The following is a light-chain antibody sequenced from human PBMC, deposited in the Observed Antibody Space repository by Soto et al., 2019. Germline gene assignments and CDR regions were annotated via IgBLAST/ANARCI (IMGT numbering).Light chain of an antibody. CDR3: SSYAGTNTDYV. J-gene: IGLJ1*01. Sequence: QLVLTQPPSASGSPGQSVTISCTGTSSDVGSYKYVSWYQQHPGKVPKLMIYEVSKRPSGVPDRFSGSKSGNTASLTVSGLQAEDEADYYCSSYAGTNTDYVFGTGTKLTVL. CDR2: EVS. CDR1: SSDVGSYKY. V-gene: IGLV2-8*01.